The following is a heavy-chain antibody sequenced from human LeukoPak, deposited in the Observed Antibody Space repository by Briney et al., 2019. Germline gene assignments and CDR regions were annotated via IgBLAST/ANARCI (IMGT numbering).Heavy chain of an antibody. CDR2: IFNSGTT. CDR3: ARASAALFGY. Sequence: SETLSLTCTVSGGSISSSTYFWGWIRQPPGKGLEWIGSIFNSGTTYYNPSLKSRVTISVDTSKNQFSLKLSSVTAADTAVYYCARASAALFGYWGQGTLVTVSS. V-gene: IGHV4-39*07. CDR1: GGSISSSTYF. J-gene: IGHJ4*02.